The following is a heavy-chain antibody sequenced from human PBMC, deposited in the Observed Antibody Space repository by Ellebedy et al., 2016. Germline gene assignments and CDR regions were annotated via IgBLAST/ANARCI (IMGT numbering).Heavy chain of an antibody. D-gene: IGHD6-19*01. J-gene: IGHJ6*02. CDR2: ISGSGGST. CDR1: GFTFSSYA. CDR3: AMLSGWYYYYGMDV. Sequence: GESLKISCSASGFTFSSYAMSWVRQAPGKGLEWVSAISGSGGSTYYANSVKGRFTISRDSSKNTLYLQMNSLRAEDTAVYYCAMLSGWYYYYGMDVWGQGTTVTVSS. V-gene: IGHV3-23*01.